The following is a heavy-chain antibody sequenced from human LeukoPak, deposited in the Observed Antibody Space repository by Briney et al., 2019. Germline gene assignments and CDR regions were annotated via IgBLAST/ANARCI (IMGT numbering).Heavy chain of an antibody. D-gene: IGHD3-22*01. V-gene: IGHV3-21*01. Sequence: GGSLRLSCAASGFTFSSYSMNWVRQAPGKGLEWVSSISSSSSYIYYADSVKGRFTISRDNAKNSLYLQMNSLRAEDTAVYYCARETYYYDSSGLPPDSWGQGTPVTVSS. CDR3: ARETYYYDSSGLPPDS. CDR2: ISSSSSYI. CDR1: GFTFSSYS. J-gene: IGHJ5*01.